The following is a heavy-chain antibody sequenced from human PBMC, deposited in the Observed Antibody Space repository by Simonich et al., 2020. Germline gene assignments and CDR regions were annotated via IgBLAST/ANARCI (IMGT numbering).Heavy chain of an antibody. D-gene: IGHD4-4*01. Sequence: EVQLVESGGGLVQPGGSLRLSCAASGFTFRSYWMHGVRQAPGKGRLWVSRINSDGSSTSYADSVKGRFTISRDNAKNTLYLQMNSLRAEDTAVYYCARDYSNYDAFDIWGQGTMVTVSS. J-gene: IGHJ3*02. V-gene: IGHV3-74*01. CDR3: ARDYSNYDAFDI. CDR2: INSDGSST. CDR1: GFTFRSYW.